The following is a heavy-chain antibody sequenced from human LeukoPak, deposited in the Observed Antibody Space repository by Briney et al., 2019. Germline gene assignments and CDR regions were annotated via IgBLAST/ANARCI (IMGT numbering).Heavy chain of an antibody. V-gene: IGHV3-23*01. CDR2: ISSGSDYT. J-gene: IGHJ4*02. CDR1: GFSFSSHG. D-gene: IGHD6-19*01. CDR3: ASTATSSGWYYFDY. Sequence: GGSLRLSCAASGFSFSSHGMSWVRQAPWKGPEWVSSISSGSDYTFYADSVKGRFTISRDNSKNTLYLQMNSLRAEDTAVYYCASTATSSGWYYFDYWGQGTLVTVSS.